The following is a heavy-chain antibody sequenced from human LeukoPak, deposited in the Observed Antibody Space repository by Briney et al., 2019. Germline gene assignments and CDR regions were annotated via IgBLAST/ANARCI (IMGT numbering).Heavy chain of an antibody. Sequence: PSETLSLTCTVSGASISSGSYYWSWIRQPAGKGLEWIGRICTSASTNYNPSLKSRVTISVDTAKNQFSLKLSSVTAADTAVYYCATTGLLVAPIWGQGTMVTVSS. D-gene: IGHD5-12*01. V-gene: IGHV4-61*02. CDR2: ICTSAST. CDR1: GASISSGSYY. J-gene: IGHJ3*02. CDR3: ATTGLLVAPI.